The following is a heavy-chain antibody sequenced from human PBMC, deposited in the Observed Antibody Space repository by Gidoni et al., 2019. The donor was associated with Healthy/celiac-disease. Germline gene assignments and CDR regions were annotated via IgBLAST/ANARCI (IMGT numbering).Heavy chain of an antibody. J-gene: IGHJ5*02. V-gene: IGHV1-69*04. CDR3: AREEGGWFDP. CDR2: IIPILGIA. Sequence: QVQLVQSGAEVKKPGPSVNVSCKASGGPFSSYAISWVRQAPGQGLEWMGRIIPILGIANYAQKFQGRVTITADKSASTAYVELSSLGSEDTAVYYCAREEGGWFDPWGQGTLVTVSS. CDR1: GGPFSSYA.